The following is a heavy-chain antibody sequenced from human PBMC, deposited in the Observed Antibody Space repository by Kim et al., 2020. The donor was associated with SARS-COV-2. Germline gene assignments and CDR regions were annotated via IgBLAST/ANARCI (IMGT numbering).Heavy chain of an antibody. Sequence: TYYADSVKGRFTISRDNSKNPLYLQMNIRRAEDTAVYYCARVGWAVTTSAWGQGTLVTVSS. CDR3: ARVGWAVTTSA. CDR2: T. V-gene: IGHV3-66*01. J-gene: IGHJ4*02. D-gene: IGHD4-17*01.